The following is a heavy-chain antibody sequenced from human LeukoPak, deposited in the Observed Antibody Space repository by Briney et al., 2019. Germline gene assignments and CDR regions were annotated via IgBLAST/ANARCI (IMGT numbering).Heavy chain of an antibody. Sequence: SETLSLTCAAYGGSFSGYYWSWIRQPPGKGLEWIGSICYSGSTYYNPSLKSRVTISVDTSKNQFSLQLNSVTPEDTAVYYCARVIGVVVVAARFDPWGQGTLVTVSS. D-gene: IGHD2-15*01. CDR1: GGSFSGYY. CDR2: ICYSGST. CDR3: ARVIGVVVVAARFDP. V-gene: IGHV4-34*01. J-gene: IGHJ5*02.